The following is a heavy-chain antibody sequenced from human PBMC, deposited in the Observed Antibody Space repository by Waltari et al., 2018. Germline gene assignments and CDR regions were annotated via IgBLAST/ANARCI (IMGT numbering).Heavy chain of an antibody. J-gene: IGHJ4*02. D-gene: IGHD3-16*01. V-gene: IGHV4-59*08. CDR2: IYYTGTT. CDR3: ARHEGGGLNAL. CDR1: GGSITSYY. Sequence: QVQLQESGPGLVKPSETLSLTCTVSGGSITSYYWSWFRQPPGKGLEWIGYIYYTGTTNSRPALKSRVTMSVDTSKDQFSLKVTSVTAADTAMYYCARHEGGGLNALWGQGTLVTVSS.